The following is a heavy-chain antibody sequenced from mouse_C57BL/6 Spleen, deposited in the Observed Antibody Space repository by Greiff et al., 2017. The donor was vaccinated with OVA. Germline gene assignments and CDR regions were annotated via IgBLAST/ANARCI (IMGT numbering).Heavy chain of an antibody. D-gene: IGHD1-1*01. Sequence: QVQLQQPGAELVKPGASVKLSCKASGYTFTSYWMQWVKQRPGQGLEWIGEIDPSDSYTNYNQKFKGKATLTVDTSSSTAYMQLSSLTSEDSAVYYCARWGYGMRYFDVWGTGTTVTVSS. CDR3: ARWGYGMRYFDV. CDR2: IDPSDSYT. J-gene: IGHJ1*03. V-gene: IGHV1-50*01. CDR1: GYTFTSYW.